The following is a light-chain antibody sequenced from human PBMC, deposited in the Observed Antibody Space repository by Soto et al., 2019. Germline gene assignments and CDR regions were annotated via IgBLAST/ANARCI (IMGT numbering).Light chain of an antibody. Sequence: QSVLTQPAYGSGAPGEAITISCTGTSSAVGGYNFVSWYQQHPDKAPKLMIYDVTNRPSGVSNRFSGSKSGNTASLTISGLQAEHEADYYCSSYTSISTYVFGTGTKVTVL. J-gene: IGLJ1*01. CDR2: DVT. CDR1: SSAVGGYNF. V-gene: IGLV2-14*01. CDR3: SSYTSISTYV.